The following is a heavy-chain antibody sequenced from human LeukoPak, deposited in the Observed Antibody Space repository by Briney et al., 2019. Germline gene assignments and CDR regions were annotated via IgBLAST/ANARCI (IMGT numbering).Heavy chain of an antibody. J-gene: IGHJ6*04. CDR3: AELGITMIGGV. CDR2: ISSSSSYI. CDR1: GFTFSSYS. D-gene: IGHD3-10*02. V-gene: IGHV3-21*01. Sequence: GGSLRLSCAASGFTFSSYSMNWVRQAPGKGLQWVSSISSSSSYIYYADSVKGRLTISRDNAKNSLYLQMNSLRAEDTAVYYCAELGITMIGGVWGKGTTVTISS.